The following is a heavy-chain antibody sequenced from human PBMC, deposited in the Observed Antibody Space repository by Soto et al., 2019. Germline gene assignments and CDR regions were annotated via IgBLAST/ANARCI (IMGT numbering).Heavy chain of an antibody. Sequence: QVQLVQSGPEVKKPGASVKLSCKASGYIFTSYGISWVRQAPGQGLEWMGWISAFKGYTKYPQRLQGRVTMTTDTPTSTAYMELRSLRSDDTAVCYCARVDDYYDSSGHYFTFFNYWGQGSLVTVSS. V-gene: IGHV1-18*01. CDR2: ISAFKGYT. D-gene: IGHD3-22*01. CDR3: ARVDDYYDSSGHYFTFFNY. J-gene: IGHJ4*02. CDR1: GYIFTSYG.